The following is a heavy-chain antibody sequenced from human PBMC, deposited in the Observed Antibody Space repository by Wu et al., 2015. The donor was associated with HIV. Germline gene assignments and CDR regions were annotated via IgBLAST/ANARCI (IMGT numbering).Heavy chain of an antibody. CDR1: GYTFTSYG. J-gene: IGHJ4*02. Sequence: QVQLVQSGAEVKKPGASVKVSCKASGYTFTSYGISWVRQAPGQGLEWMGWISVYNGNTNYAQKLQGRVTMTTDTSTSTAYMELRSLRSDDTAVYFXARDLFPDGELLPGDYWGQGTLVSVSS. CDR2: ISVYNGNT. D-gene: IGHD3-10*01. CDR3: ARDLFPDGELLPGDY. V-gene: IGHV1-18*01.